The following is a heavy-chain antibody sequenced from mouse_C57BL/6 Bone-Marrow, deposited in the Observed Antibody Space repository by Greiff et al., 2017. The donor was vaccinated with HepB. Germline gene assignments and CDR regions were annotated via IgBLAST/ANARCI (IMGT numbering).Heavy chain of an antibody. CDR3: TIIYYYGSSYGY. CDR1: GYTFTSYW. J-gene: IGHJ2*01. D-gene: IGHD1-1*01. V-gene: IGHV1-5*01. Sequence: EVQLQQSGTVLARPGASVKMSCKTSGYTFTSYWMHWVKQRPGQGLEWIGAIYPGNSDTSYNQKFKGKAKLTAVTSASTAYMELSSLTNEASAVYYCTIIYYYGSSYGYWGQGTTLTVSS. CDR2: IYPGNSDT.